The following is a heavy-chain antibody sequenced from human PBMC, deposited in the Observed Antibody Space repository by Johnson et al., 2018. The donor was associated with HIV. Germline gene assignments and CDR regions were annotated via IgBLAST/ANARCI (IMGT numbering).Heavy chain of an antibody. CDR3: ARDLSRGGIAARLGAFDI. J-gene: IGHJ3*02. D-gene: IGHD6-6*01. V-gene: IGHV3-11*04. CDR2: ISSSGSTI. Sequence: QVQLVESGGGLVKPGGSLRLSCAASGFTFTDYYMNWMRQAPGKGLEWVSHISSSGSTIYYADSVKGRFTISRDNAKNTLYLQMNSLRAEDTAVYYCARDLSRGGIAARLGAFDIWGQGTMVTVSS. CDR1: GFTFTDYY.